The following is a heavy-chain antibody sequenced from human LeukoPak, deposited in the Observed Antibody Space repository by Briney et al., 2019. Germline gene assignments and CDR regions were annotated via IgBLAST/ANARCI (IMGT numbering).Heavy chain of an antibody. V-gene: IGHV4-39*01. CDR3: ARHRAGGSGSHIWPGDRYYFDY. D-gene: IGHD3-10*01. J-gene: IGHJ4*02. CDR2: IYYSGST. CDR1: GGSISSSSYY. Sequence: SETLSLTCTVSGGSISSSSYYWGWIRQPPGKGLEWIGSIYYSGSTYYNPSLKSRVTISVDTSKNQFSLKLSSVTAADTAVYYCARHRAGGSGSHIWPGDRYYFDYWGQGTLVTVSS.